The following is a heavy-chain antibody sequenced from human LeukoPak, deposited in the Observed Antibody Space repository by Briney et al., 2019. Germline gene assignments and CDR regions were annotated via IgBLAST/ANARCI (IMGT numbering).Heavy chain of an antibody. CDR3: ARDPTTYYNFWSGYFGNWFDP. CDR2: INPGGADT. V-gene: IGHV1-46*01. CDR1: GYTFTSYF. Sequence: ASVKVSCTASGYTFTSYFIHWVRQAPGQGLEWVGIINPGGADTIYAQKFQGRVTMTRDTSTNTVYMDPSSLRFEDTAIYYCARDPTTYYNFWSGYFGNWFDPWGQGTLVTVSS. J-gene: IGHJ5*02. D-gene: IGHD3-3*01.